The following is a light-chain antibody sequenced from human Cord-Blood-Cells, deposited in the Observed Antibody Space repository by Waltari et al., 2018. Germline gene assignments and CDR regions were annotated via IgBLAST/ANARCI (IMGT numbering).Light chain of an antibody. CDR2: AGS. CDR3: CSYAGSSTDVV. CDR1: SSDVGSFNL. V-gene: IGLV2-23*01. J-gene: IGLJ2*01. Sequence: SALTQPASVSGSPGQSITLSCPGTSSDVGSFNLVSWYQQHPGKDPKLTISAGSKRPSGVATRFSGFESVNEASRTISGLQAEDGADYYCCSYAGSSTDVVFGGGTKLTVL.